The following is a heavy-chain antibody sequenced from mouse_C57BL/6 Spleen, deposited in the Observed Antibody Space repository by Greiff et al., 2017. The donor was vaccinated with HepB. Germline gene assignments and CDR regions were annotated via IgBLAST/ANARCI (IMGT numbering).Heavy chain of an antibody. CDR3: ARERKAQAAWFAY. CDR2: INPSNGGT. J-gene: IGHJ3*01. V-gene: IGHV1-53*01. Sequence: VQLQQPGTELVKPGASVKLSCKASGYTFTSYWMHWVKQRPGQGLEWIGNINPSNGGTNYNEKFKSKATLTVDKSSSTAYMQLSSLTSEDSAVYYCARERKAQAAWFAYWGQGTLVTVSA. D-gene: IGHD3-2*02. CDR1: GYTFTSYW.